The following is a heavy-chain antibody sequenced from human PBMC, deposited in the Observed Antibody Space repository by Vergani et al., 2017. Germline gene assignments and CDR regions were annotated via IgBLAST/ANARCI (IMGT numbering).Heavy chain of an antibody. CDR2: ISSSSSYI. CDR3: ARDGDWRSRVDWYFDL. Sequence: EVQLVESGGGLVKPGGSLRLSCAASGFTFSSYSMNWVRQAPGKGLEWVSSISSSSSYIYYADSVKGRFTISRDNAKNSLYLQMNSLRAEDTAVYYCARDGDWRSRVDWYFDLWGRGTLVTVSS. J-gene: IGHJ2*01. V-gene: IGHV3-21*01. CDR1: GFTFSSYS. D-gene: IGHD2-21*02.